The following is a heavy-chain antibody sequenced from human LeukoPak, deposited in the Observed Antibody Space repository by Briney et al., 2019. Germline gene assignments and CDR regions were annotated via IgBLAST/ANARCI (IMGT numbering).Heavy chain of an antibody. Sequence: SQTLSLTCAISGDSVSSNSAAWNWIRQSPSRGLEWLGRTYYRSKWYYDYAVAVKSRISINPDTSKNQFSLQLSSVTPEDTAVYYRARDQWIVGAETTPFYYYYGMDVWGQGTTVTVSS. J-gene: IGHJ6*02. D-gene: IGHD1-26*01. CDR3: ARDQWIVGAETTPFYYYYGMDV. CDR2: TYYRSKWYY. V-gene: IGHV6-1*01. CDR1: GDSVSSNSAA.